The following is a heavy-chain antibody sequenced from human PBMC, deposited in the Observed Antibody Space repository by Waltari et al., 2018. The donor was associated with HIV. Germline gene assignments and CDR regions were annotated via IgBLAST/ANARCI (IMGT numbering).Heavy chain of an antibody. Sequence: EVQLVESGGGLVQPGGSLRLSCAASGFTFSNYTMNWVRQDPGKGLEWVSYISRSSSSIFYADSVKGRFTISRDNAKNSLYLQMYSLRVEDTAVYYCARDINGGWGYWGQGTLVTVAS. CDR2: ISRSSSSI. J-gene: IGHJ4*02. CDR3: ARDINGGWGY. V-gene: IGHV3-48*01. CDR1: GFTFSNYT. D-gene: IGHD7-27*01.